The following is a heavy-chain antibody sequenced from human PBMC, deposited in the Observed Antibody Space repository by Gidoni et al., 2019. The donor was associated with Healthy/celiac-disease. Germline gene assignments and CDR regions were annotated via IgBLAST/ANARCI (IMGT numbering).Heavy chain of an antibody. V-gene: IGHV4-59*01. CDR2: IYYSGST. J-gene: IGHJ6*02. CDR1: GGSISSYY. CDR3: ARDPLGYNWNPESRYYYYYYGMDV. D-gene: IGHD1-20*01. Sequence: QVQLQESGPGLVKPSETLSLTCTVSGGSISSYYWSWIRQPPGKGLEWIGYIYYSGSTNYNPSLKSRVTISVDTSKNQFSLKLSSVTAADTAVYYCARDPLGYNWNPESRYYYYYYGMDVWGQGTTVTVSS.